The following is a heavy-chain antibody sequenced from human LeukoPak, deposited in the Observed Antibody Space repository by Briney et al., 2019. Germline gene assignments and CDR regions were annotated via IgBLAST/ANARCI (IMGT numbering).Heavy chain of an antibody. D-gene: IGHD1-26*01. CDR3: AKDGVGATLLHYYYYMDV. CDR2: IRYDGSNK. CDR1: GFTFSSYG. V-gene: IGHV3-30*02. J-gene: IGHJ6*03. Sequence: GGSLRLSCAASGFTFSSYGMHCVRQAPGKGLEWVAFIRYDGSNKYYADSVKGRFTISRDNSKNTLYLQMNSLRAEDTAVYYCAKDGVGATLLHYYYYMDVWGKGTTVTVSS.